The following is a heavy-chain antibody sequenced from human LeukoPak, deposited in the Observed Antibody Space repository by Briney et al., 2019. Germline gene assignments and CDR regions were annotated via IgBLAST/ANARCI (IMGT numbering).Heavy chain of an antibody. J-gene: IGHJ4*02. D-gene: IGHD2-2*01. CDR2: ISGSGGST. CDR1: GFTFSSYA. Sequence: HPGGSLRLSCAASGFTFSSYAMSWVRQAPGKGLEWVSAISGSGGSTYYADSVKGRFTISRDNSKNTLYLQMNSLRAEDTAVYYCAKAYCSSTSCPHNYWGQGTLVTVSS. V-gene: IGHV3-23*01. CDR3: AKAYCSSTSCPHNY.